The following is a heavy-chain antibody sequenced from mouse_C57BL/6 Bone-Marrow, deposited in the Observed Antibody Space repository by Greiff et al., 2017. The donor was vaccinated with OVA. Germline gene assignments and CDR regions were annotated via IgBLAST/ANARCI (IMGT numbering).Heavy chain of an antibody. V-gene: IGHV1-82*01. CDR3: ARDNWFAY. CDR2: IYPGDGDT. Sequence: VQLQESGPELVKPGASVKISCKASGYAFSSSWMNWVKPRPGKGLEWIGRIYPGDGDTNYNGKFKGKATLTADKSSSTAYMQLSSLTSEDSAVYFCARDNWFAYWGQGTLVTVSA. J-gene: IGHJ3*01. CDR1: GYAFSSSW.